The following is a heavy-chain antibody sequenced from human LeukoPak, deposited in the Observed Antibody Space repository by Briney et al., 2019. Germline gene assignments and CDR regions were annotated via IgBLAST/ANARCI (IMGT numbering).Heavy chain of an antibody. CDR2: IYYSGST. D-gene: IGHD5-18*01. CDR1: GGSISSSSLY. J-gene: IGHJ1*01. Sequence: NPSETLSLTCTVSGGSISSSSLYWGRIRQSPGKGLEWIGNIYYSGSTYYNPSLKSRVTISVDSSRNQFSLQMNSVTAADTAIYFCMAHGNSGGYTRHWGQGTLVTVSS. CDR3: MAHGNSGGYTRH. V-gene: IGHV4-39*01.